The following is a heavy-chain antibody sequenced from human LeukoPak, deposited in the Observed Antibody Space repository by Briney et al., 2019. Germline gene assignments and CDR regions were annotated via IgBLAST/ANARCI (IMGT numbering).Heavy chain of an antibody. CDR2: ISSSGGSV. V-gene: IGHV3-11*01. J-gene: IGHJ5*02. D-gene: IGHD1-26*01. CDR1: GFSFSDYF. CDR3: AKASFGFDP. Sequence: GGSLRLSCAASGFSFSDYFMNWIRQAPGKGLEWLSYISSSGGSVDYADSVRGRFTISRDNAKNSLYLQMNSLRAEDTALYYCAKASFGFDPWGQGTLVTVSS.